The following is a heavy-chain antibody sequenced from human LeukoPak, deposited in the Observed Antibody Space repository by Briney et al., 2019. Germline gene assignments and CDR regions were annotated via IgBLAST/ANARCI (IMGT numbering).Heavy chain of an antibody. CDR1: GGTFSSYA. V-gene: IGHV1-69*01. D-gene: IGHD5-18*01. CDR3: ARDREIDSYGYFDY. Sequence: SVKVSCKASGGTFSSYAISWVRQAPGQGLEWMGGIIPIFGTANYAQKFQGRVTITADESTSTAYMELSSLRSEDTAVYYCARDREIDSYGYFDYWGQGTLVTVSS. CDR2: IIPIFGTA. J-gene: IGHJ4*02.